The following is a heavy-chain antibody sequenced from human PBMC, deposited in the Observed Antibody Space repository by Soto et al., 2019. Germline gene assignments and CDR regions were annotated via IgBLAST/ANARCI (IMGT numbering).Heavy chain of an antibody. D-gene: IGHD2-21*01. CDR3: ARDLPGPYSPFLDY. CDR2: IYPDGRT. Sequence: PSETLSLTCAVSGASINNPNWWSWVRQSPGKGLEWIGEIYPDGRTHYNPSLKSRVTISIDKSKNQFSLKMASVTAADTAVYYCARDLPGPYSPFLDYWGQGSLVTVSS. V-gene: IGHV4-4*02. CDR1: GASINNPNW. J-gene: IGHJ4*02.